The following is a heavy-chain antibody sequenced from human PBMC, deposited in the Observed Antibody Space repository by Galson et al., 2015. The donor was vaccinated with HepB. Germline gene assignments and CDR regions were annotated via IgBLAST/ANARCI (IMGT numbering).Heavy chain of an antibody. CDR1: GYIFPTYW. V-gene: IGHV5-51*03. D-gene: IGHD1-14*01. Sequence: QSGAEVKKPGESLKISCKGSGYIFPTYWIGWVRQMPGKGLEWMGTIYPGDSETRYSPSFQGQVTISADKSIRTAYLQWSSLKASDTAMYYCARRNSLFMHAFDIWGQGTMVTVSS. CDR2: IYPGDSET. J-gene: IGHJ3*02. CDR3: ARRNSLFMHAFDI.